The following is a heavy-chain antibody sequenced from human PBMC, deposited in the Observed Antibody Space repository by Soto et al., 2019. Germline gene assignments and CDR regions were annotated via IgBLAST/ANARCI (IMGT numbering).Heavy chain of an antibody. V-gene: IGHV3-11*01. CDR1: GFTFSDYY. Sequence: GGSLRLSCAASGFTFSDYYMSWIRQAPGKGLEWVSYISSSGSTTYYADSVKGRFTISRDNAKNSLYLQMNSLRAEDTAVYYCARQQYYYDSSGYDYWGQGTLVTVSS. D-gene: IGHD3-22*01. CDR3: ARQQYYYDSSGYDY. CDR2: ISSSGSTT. J-gene: IGHJ4*02.